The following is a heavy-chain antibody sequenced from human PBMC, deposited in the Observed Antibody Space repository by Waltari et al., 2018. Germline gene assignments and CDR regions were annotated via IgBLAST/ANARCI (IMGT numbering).Heavy chain of an antibody. Sequence: QVQLVQSGTEVKKPGASVKVSCKASGYPFTGHYMHWVRQAHGQGLEWMGWINPNTGGTHYAQNFKDRVTMTRDTSITTAFMELSSLISDDAAVYYCAREGNDFDIWGQGTMVTVSS. CDR2: INPNTGGT. CDR3: AREGNDFDI. CDR1: GYPFTGHY. V-gene: IGHV1-2*02. J-gene: IGHJ3*02.